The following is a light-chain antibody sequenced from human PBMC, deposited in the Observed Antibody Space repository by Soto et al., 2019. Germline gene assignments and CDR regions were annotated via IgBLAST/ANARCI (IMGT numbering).Light chain of an antibody. J-gene: IGKJ4*01. V-gene: IGKV1-39*01. CDR1: QSIVRN. CDR2: TAS. Sequence: IQMTQSPSSLSASVGDRVTITCRASQSIVRNLNWYQQKPGKAPELLIYTASNLESGVPSRFSGSGSGTDFALTISSLQPEDSEVYYCQQSHSSPLSFGGGTKVDI. CDR3: QQSHSSPLS.